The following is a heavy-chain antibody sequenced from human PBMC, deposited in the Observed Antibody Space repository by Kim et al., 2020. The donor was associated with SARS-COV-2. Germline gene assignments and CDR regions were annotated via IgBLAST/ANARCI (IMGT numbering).Heavy chain of an antibody. J-gene: IGHJ4*02. CDR2: IWYDGSNK. D-gene: IGHD5-18*01. V-gene: IGHV3-33*06. Sequence: GGSLRLSCAASGFTFSSYAMHWVRQAPGKGLEWVAVIWYDGSNKYYADSVKGRFTISRDNSKNTLYLQMNSLRAEDTAVYYCAKGGDTAMVTLDYWGQGTLVTVSS. CDR1: GFTFSSYA. CDR3: AKGGDTAMVTLDY.